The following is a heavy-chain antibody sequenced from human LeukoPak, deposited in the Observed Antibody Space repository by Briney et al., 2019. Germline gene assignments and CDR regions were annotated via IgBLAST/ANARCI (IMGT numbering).Heavy chain of an antibody. Sequence: TGGSLRLSCAASGFTFSSYAMSWVRQAPGKGLEWVSAISGSGGSTYYADSVKGRFTISRDNSKNTLYLQMNSLRAEDTAVYYCAKIVRDIVAGDYWGQGTLVTVSS. J-gene: IGHJ4*02. D-gene: IGHD5-12*01. V-gene: IGHV3-23*01. CDR2: ISGSGGST. CDR1: GFTFSSYA. CDR3: AKIVRDIVAGDY.